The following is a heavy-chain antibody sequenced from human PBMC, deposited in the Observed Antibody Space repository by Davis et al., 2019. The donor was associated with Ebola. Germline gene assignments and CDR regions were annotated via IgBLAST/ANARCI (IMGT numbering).Heavy chain of an antibody. Sequence: GSLRLSCTVSGGSISSYYWSWIRQPPGKGLEWIGYIYYSGSTNYNPSLKSRVTISVDTSKNQFSLKLSSVTAADTAVYYCARGKYYYGMDVWGQGTTVTVS. J-gene: IGHJ6*02. CDR1: GGSISSYY. CDR2: IYYSGST. V-gene: IGHV4-59*01. CDR3: ARGKYYYGMDV.